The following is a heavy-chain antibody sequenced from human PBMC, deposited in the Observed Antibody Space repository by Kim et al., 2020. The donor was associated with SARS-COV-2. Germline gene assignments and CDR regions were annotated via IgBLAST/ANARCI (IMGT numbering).Heavy chain of an antibody. V-gene: IGHV3-23*01. CDR2: TSGGGGST. D-gene: IGHD3-10*01. J-gene: IGHJ5*02. Sequence: GGSLRLSCAASGFTFGSYGMTWVRQAPGKGLEWVSSTSGGGGSTHYADSVKGRFTISRDNSKNTLYLQMNNLRAEDTATYYCAKGKSMGFDPWGQGTLVAVSS. CDR3: AKGKSMGFDP. CDR1: GFTFGSYG.